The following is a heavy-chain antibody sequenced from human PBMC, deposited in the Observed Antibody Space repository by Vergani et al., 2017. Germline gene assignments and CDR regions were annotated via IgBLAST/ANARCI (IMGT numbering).Heavy chain of an antibody. Sequence: EVQLLESGGGLVQPGGSLRLSCAASGFTFSSYAMSWVRQAPGGGLEWVSSLNKNNYYIYYADSVKGRFAISRDNAKNSLYLQMNNLRVEDTAVYYCARYLLPGTLLLLAYWGQGTLISVSS. V-gene: IGHV3-21*01. CDR2: LNKNNYYI. CDR3: ARYLLPGTLLLLAY. CDR1: GFTFSSYA. D-gene: IGHD1-7*01. J-gene: IGHJ4*02.